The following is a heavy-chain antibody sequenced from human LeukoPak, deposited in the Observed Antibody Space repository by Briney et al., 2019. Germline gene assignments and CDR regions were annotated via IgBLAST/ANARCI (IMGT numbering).Heavy chain of an antibody. J-gene: IGHJ4*02. Sequence: PSETLSLTCTVSGGSISSGGNYWSWIRQHPGKGLEWIGYIYYNGHTYYNPSLKSRVTISVDTSKNQFSLKLSSVTAADTAVYYCARGWVWCDYWGPGTLVTVSS. CDR3: ARGWVWCDY. CDR2: IYYNGHT. V-gene: IGHV4-31*03. D-gene: IGHD3-16*01. CDR1: GGSISSGGNY.